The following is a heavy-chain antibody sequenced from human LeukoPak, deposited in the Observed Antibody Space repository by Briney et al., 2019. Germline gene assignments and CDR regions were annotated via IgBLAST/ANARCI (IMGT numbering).Heavy chain of an antibody. D-gene: IGHD3-10*01. CDR1: GFSFSSFA. Sequence: GGSLRLSCAASGFSFSSFAMSWVRQAPGKGLEWVSTISGDGGNTHYADSVKGRFTISRDPSKNTLYLQMNSLRGEDTALYSCARDVPSEFGEMFDYWGQGTLVTVSS. CDR3: ARDVPSEFGEMFDY. V-gene: IGHV3-23*01. CDR2: ISGDGGNT. J-gene: IGHJ4*02.